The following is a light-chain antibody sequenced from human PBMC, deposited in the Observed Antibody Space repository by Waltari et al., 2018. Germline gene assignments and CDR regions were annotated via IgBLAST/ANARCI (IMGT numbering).Light chain of an antibody. V-gene: IGLV3-25*03. CDR1: ALPNQY. CDR2: KDN. J-gene: IGLJ2*01. CDR3: QSADKSGAYEV. Sequence: SYELTQPPSISVSPGQTATITCSGDALPNQYAYCYRQKAGQAPLLLIYKDNERPSGISDRFSGSTSGTTATLTISAIQAEDEADYYCQSADKSGAYEVFGGGTRVSVL.